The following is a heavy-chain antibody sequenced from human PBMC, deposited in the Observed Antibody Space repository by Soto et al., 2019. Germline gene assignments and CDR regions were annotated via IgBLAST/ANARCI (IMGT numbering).Heavy chain of an antibody. Sequence: GGYLRLYWAASGFTFSSYAMSWVRQAPGQGLEWVSAISVSVGSTYSADSVQGRLTVSSDIYDNTLFLRLTLLTAADTAVYFCANRDVPHSTSNAYFYDHWGRGVLVTVSS. CDR3: ANRDVPHSTSNAYFYDH. CDR1: GFTFSSYA. CDR2: ISVSVGST. J-gene: IGHJ4*02. D-gene: IGHD2-21*01. V-gene: IGHV3-23*01.